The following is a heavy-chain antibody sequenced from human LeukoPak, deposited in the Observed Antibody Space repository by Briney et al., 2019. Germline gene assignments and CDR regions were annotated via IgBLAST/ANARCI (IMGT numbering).Heavy chain of an antibody. V-gene: IGHV3-74*01. D-gene: IGHD3-22*01. J-gene: IGHJ4*02. Sequence: GGSLRLSCAASGFTFSSYWMHWFRQAPGKGLVWVSRINSDGSSTSYADSVKGRFTISRDNAKNSLYLQMNSLRAEDTAVYYCATPLDYYDRSDSHQGGDWGQGTLVTVSS. CDR3: ATPLDYYDRSDSHQGGD. CDR2: INSDGSST. CDR1: GFTFSSYW.